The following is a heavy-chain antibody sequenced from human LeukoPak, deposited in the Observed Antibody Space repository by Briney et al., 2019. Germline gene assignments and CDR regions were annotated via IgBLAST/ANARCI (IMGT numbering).Heavy chain of an antibody. D-gene: IGHD2-2*01. V-gene: IGHV1-69*01. CDR1: GGTFSSYA. J-gene: IGHJ5*02. CDR2: IIPIFGAA. CDR3: ARGYDIVVVPAASNWFDP. Sequence: GSSVKVSCKASGGTFSSYAISWVRQAPGQGLEWMGGIIPIFGAANYAQKFQGRVTITADESTSTAYMELSSLRSEDTAVYYCARGYDIVVVPAASNWFDPWGQGTLVTVSS.